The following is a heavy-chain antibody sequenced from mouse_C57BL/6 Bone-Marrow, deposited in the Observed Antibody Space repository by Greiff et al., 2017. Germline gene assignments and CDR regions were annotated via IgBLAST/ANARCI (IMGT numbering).Heavy chain of an antibody. V-gene: IGHV1-55*01. D-gene: IGHD1-1*01. CDR1: GYTFTSYW. J-gene: IGHJ2*01. CDR2: IYPGSGST. Sequence: QVQLQQPGAELVKPGASVTMSCKASGYTFTSYWITWVKQRPGQGLEWIGDIYPGSGSTNYNEKFKSKATLTVDTSSSTAYMQLSSLTSEDSAVYYCARERIYYYGSSPFDYWGQGTTLTVSS. CDR3: ARERIYYYGSSPFDY.